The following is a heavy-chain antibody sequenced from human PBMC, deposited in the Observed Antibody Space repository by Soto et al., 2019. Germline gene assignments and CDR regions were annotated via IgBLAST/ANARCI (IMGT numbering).Heavy chain of an antibody. CDR3: ARLVYDTRLNYMYFDF. Sequence: PSETLSLTCTVSGVSISSGGYYWGWIRQHPGKGLEWIGNIYHSGRTYYNPSLKSRVIMSVDTSKNHFSLNLNSVTAADTAMYFCARLVYDTRLNYMYFDFWGQGALVTVSS. CDR2: IYHSGRT. J-gene: IGHJ4*02. V-gene: IGHV4-31*03. CDR1: GVSISSGGYY. D-gene: IGHD2-8*01.